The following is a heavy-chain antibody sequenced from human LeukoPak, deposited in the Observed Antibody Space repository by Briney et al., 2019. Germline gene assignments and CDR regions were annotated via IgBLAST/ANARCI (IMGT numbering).Heavy chain of an antibody. Sequence: GGSLRLSCAASGFTFSSYWMHWVRQAPGKGLVWVSRINTDGSSTSYADSVKGRFTISRDNAKNTLYLQMNSLRAEDTAVYYCARRLLGYCSGGSCERYYYYMDVWGKGTTVTVSS. CDR3: ARRLLGYCSGGSCERYYYYMDV. D-gene: IGHD2-15*01. CDR1: GFTFSSYW. J-gene: IGHJ6*03. CDR2: INTDGSST. V-gene: IGHV3-74*01.